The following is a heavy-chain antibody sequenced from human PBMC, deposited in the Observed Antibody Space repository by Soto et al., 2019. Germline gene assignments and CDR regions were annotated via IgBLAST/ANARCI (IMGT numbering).Heavy chain of an antibody. Sequence: QVQLVESGGGVVQPGKSLRLSCAASGFTFSHHGIHWVRQAPGKGLEWVAVIWYDGSLKYYADSVQGRFIVSRDNSKNTVYLQMNSLRVEDTAVYYCARWDLDSWGQGTLVTVSS. D-gene: IGHD1-26*01. CDR2: IWYDGSLK. V-gene: IGHV3-33*01. CDR1: GFTFSHHG. J-gene: IGHJ4*02. CDR3: ARWDLDS.